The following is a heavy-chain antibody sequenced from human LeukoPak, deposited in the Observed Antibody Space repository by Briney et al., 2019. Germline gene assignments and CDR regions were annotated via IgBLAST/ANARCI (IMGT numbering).Heavy chain of an antibody. CDR2: INTNTGNP. Sequence: GASVKVSCKASGYTFTGYYLHWVRQAPGHGLEWMGWINTNTGNPTYAQGFTGRFVFSLDTSVSTAYLQISSLKAEDTAVYYCASGVSSGSGYYSDPWGQGTLVTVSS. CDR3: ASGVSSGSGYYSDP. J-gene: IGHJ5*02. CDR1: GYTFTGYY. V-gene: IGHV7-4-1*02. D-gene: IGHD3-22*01.